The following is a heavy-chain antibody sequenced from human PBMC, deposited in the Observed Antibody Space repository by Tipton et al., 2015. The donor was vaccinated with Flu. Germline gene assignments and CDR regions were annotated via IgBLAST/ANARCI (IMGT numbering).Heavy chain of an antibody. CDR1: GASITADY. Sequence: LRLSCSVSGASITADYWSWIRQTAGMRLEWLGYVSYTAATIYNPSLKGRVAISVDTPRNQFSLRLTPVTAADTAIYYCVGEQGGGSDPYFDLWGRGALVTVSS. CDR3: VGEQGGGSDPYFDL. D-gene: IGHD1-26*01. J-gene: IGHJ4*02. V-gene: IGHV4-59*01. CDR2: VSYTAAT.